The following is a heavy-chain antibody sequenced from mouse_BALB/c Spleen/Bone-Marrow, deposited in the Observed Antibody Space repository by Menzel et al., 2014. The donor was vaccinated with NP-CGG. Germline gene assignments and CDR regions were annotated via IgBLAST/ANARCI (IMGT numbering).Heavy chain of an antibody. J-gene: IGHJ3*01. CDR3: ASPYYRYDGFAY. CDR1: GYTFTSYV. V-gene: IGHV1-14*01. D-gene: IGHD2-14*01. Sequence: VQLQQSGPELVKPGASVKMSCKASGYTFTSYVMHWVKQKPGQGLELIGYINPYNDGTKYNEKFKGKATLTSDKSSSTACMELSSLTSEDSAVYYCASPYYRYDGFAYWGQGTLVTVSA. CDR2: INPYNDGT.